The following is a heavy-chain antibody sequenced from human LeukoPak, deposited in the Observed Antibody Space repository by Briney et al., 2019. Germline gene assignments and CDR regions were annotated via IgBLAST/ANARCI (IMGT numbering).Heavy chain of an antibody. Sequence: PGGSLRLSCAASGFTFDDYGMSWVRQAPGKGLEWVSGINWNGSSTGYADSVKGRFTISRDNAKNSLYLQMNSLRAEDTALYYCARASTYYYDSSLQHWGQGTLVTVSS. D-gene: IGHD3-22*01. CDR3: ARASTYYYDSSLQH. V-gene: IGHV3-20*04. CDR2: INWNGSST. CDR1: GFTFDDYG. J-gene: IGHJ1*01.